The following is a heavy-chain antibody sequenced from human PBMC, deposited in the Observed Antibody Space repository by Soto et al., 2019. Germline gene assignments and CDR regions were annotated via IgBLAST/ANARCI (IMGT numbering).Heavy chain of an antibody. Sequence: GGSLRLSCAASGFTFSSYAMSWVRQAPGKGLEWVSAFSGCGGSTYYADSVKGRFTISRDNSKNTLYLQMNSLRAEDTAVYYCAKDAYYYYGMDVWGQGTTVTVSS. V-gene: IGHV3-23*01. J-gene: IGHJ6*02. CDR1: GFTFSSYA. CDR3: AKDAYYYYGMDV. CDR2: FSGCGGST.